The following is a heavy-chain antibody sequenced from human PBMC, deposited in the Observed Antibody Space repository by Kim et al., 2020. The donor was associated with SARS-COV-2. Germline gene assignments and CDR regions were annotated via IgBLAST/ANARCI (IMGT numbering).Heavy chain of an antibody. CDR1: GFIFSTYW. D-gene: IGHD6-13*01. CDR3: ARSIWVY. Sequence: GGSLRLSCAASGFIFSTYWMSWVRQAPGKGLEWVANIKQDGSEKYYVDSVKGRFTISRDNAKNSLYLQMNSLRAEDTALYYCARSIWVYWGEGIRGTVS. V-gene: IGHV3-7*01. J-gene: IGHJ4*02. CDR2: IKQDGSEK.